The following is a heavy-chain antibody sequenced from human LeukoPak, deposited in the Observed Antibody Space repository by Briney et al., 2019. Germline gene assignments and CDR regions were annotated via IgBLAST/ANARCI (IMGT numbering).Heavy chain of an antibody. Sequence: ASVKVSCKASGHSFSTYDISWVRQAPGQGLEWMGWISDSGNTNYAQKFQGRVTMTTDRSTRTAYMELRSLRFDDTAVYYCARMGLDFDYWGQGTLVTVSS. CDR3: ARMGLDFDY. CDR2: ISDSGNT. J-gene: IGHJ4*02. V-gene: IGHV1-18*04. CDR1: GHSFSTYD.